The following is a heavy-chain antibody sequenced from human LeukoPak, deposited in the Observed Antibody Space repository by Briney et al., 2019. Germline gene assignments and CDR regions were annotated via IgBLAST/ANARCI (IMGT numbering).Heavy chain of an antibody. Sequence: PSQTLSLTCTVSGGSISSGGYYWSWLRQPAGKGLEWIGRVYTSGSTNYNPSLKSRVTISVDTSKNQFSLKLSSVTAADTAVYYCARGGLRDGGNYLDYWGQGTLVTVSS. CDR3: ARGGLRDGGNYLDY. V-gene: IGHV4-61*02. D-gene: IGHD5-24*01. J-gene: IGHJ4*02. CDR1: GGSISSGGYY. CDR2: VYTSGST.